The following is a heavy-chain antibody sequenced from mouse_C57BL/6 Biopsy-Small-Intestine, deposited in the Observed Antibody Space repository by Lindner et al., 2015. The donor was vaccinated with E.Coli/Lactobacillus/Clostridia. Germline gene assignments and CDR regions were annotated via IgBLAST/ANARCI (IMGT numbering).Heavy chain of an antibody. J-gene: IGHJ2*01. CDR3: AREGDYDYDVVDY. CDR2: ILPGSTGA. D-gene: IGHD2-4*01. CDR1: GYTFTAYW. Sequence: QLQESGAELMKPGASVKXSCKAAGYTFTAYWIEWVKQRPGHGLEWIGEILPGSTGAKYNERFKGKATFTADTSSNTAYMQLSSLTTEDSAIYYCAREGDYDYDVVDYWGQGTTLTVSS. V-gene: IGHV1-9*01.